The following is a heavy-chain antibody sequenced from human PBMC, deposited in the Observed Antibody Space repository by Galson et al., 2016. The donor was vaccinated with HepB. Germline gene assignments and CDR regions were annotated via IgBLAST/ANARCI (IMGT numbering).Heavy chain of an antibody. CDR2: IHYRLST. D-gene: IGHD3-3*01. CDR3: AGRYYDFWSGYYREY. Sequence: SETLSLTCTVSGGSISSYYWSWIRQPPGKGPEWIGYIHYRLSTNYDPSLTSRVTISVDTSKNQFSLKLTSVTAADTALYYCAGRYYDFWSGYYREYWGQGTLVIVSS. CDR1: GGSISSYY. J-gene: IGHJ4*01. V-gene: IGHV4-59*01.